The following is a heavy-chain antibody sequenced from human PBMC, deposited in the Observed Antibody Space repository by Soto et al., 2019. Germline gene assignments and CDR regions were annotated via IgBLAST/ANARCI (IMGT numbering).Heavy chain of an antibody. CDR2: IHYTGRT. Sequence: QAQLQESGPGLVKPSETLSLTCTVSGGSISGYYWSWIRQPPGEGLEWIAFIHYTGRTSYNPSLNSRVTILADTSKNHFSRKLNSVTAADTAVYYCARHMNIYVNEAFDYWGPGTLVTVSS. V-gene: IGHV4-59*08. J-gene: IGHJ4*02. D-gene: IGHD5-18*01. CDR3: ARHMNIYVNEAFDY. CDR1: GGSISGYY.